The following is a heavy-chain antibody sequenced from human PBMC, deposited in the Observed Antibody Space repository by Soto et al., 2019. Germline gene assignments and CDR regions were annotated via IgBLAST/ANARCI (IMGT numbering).Heavy chain of an antibody. CDR2: IITILDIT. CDR3: SVGEDGYYRYPRNEGFEI. Sequence: QVQLVQSGAEVKKPGSSVKVSCKASGGSFGSNSITWVRQAPGQGLEWMGRIITILDITKYPQKMQDRVKITADKSTSTVYLDLSSLRSEDTAMYYCSVGEDGYYRYPRNEGFEIWGQGTRVTVSS. J-gene: IGHJ3*02. V-gene: IGHV1-69*02. D-gene: IGHD3-16*02. CDR1: GGSFGSNS.